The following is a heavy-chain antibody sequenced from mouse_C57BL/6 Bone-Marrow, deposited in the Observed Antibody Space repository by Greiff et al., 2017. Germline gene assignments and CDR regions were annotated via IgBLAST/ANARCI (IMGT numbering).Heavy chain of an antibody. V-gene: IGHV14-4*01. CDR1: GFNIKDDY. J-gene: IGHJ3*01. CDR2: IDPENGDT. Sequence: VQLQQSGAELVRPGASVKLSCTASGFNIKDDYMHWVKQRPEQGLEWIGWIDPENGDTEYASKFQGKATITADTSSNTAYLQLSRLTSEDTAVYYCLYYDYEAWFAYWGQGTLVTVSA. D-gene: IGHD2-4*01. CDR3: LYYDYEAWFAY.